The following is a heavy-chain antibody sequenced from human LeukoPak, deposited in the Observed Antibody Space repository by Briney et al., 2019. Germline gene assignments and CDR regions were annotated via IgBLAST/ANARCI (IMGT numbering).Heavy chain of an antibody. CDR3: ARSYDSSGYYTYYFDY. Sequence: KPSETLSLTCAVSGGSISSSNWWSWVRQPPGKGLEWIGEIYHSGSTNYNPSLKSRVTISVDKSKNQFSLKLSSVTAADTAVYYCARSYDSSGYYTYYFDYWGQGTLVTVSS. CDR2: IYHSGST. J-gene: IGHJ4*02. V-gene: IGHV4-4*02. D-gene: IGHD3-22*01. CDR1: GGSISSSNW.